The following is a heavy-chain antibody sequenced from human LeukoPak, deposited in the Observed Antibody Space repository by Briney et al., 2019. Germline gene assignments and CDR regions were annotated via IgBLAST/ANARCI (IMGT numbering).Heavy chain of an antibody. CDR1: GCTFDNYA. J-gene: IGHJ4*02. D-gene: IGHD5-12*01. Sequence: ARSLSLSCAASGCTFDNYAMHWVRQAPGKGLEWVSGISWNSGSIGYAYSVKGRFTISRDNAKNSLYLQMDSLRAEDTALYYCAKEGGYSGRGYFDYWGQGTLVTVSS. CDR3: AKEGGYSGRGYFDY. V-gene: IGHV3-9*01. CDR2: ISWNSGSI.